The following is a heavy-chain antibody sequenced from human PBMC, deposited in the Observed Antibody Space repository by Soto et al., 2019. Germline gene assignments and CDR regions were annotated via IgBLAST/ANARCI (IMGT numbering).Heavy chain of an antibody. CDR2: ISAYNGNT. J-gene: IGHJ3*02. V-gene: IGHV1-18*01. Sequence: ASVKVSCKASGYTFTSYGISWVRQAPGQGLEWMGWISAYNGNTNYAQKLQGRVTMTTDTSTSTAYMELRSLRSDDTAVYYCASGNYGPGPEGDFDIWGQGTMVTVSS. D-gene: IGHD3-10*01. CDR3: ASGNYGPGPEGDFDI. CDR1: GYTFTSYG.